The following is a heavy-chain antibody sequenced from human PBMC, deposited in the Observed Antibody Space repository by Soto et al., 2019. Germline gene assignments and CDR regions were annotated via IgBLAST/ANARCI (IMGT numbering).Heavy chain of an antibody. CDR2: IYHSGST. D-gene: IGHD1-26*01. CDR3: ARARPGGSYYR. CDR1: GGSISSSNW. Sequence: QVQLQESGPGLVKPSGTLSLTCAVSGGSISSSNWWRWVRQPPGKGLEWIGEIYHSGSTNYNPSLKSRGTISVDKSKHQSSLKLSSVTAADTAVYYGARARPGGSYYRWGQGTLVTVSS. V-gene: IGHV4-4*02. J-gene: IGHJ5*02.